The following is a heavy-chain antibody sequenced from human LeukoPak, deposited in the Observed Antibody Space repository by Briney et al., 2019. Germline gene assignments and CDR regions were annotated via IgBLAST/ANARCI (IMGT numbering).Heavy chain of an antibody. CDR3: AINSGGSVDY. CDR2: IHYSGST. J-gene: IGHJ4*02. CDR1: GGSISSYY. Sequence: SETLSLTCTVSGGSISSYYWSWIRQPPGKGLEWIGYIHYSGSTSYNPSLKSRVTISIDTSKNQFSLRLNSVTTADTAVYYCAINSGGSVDYWGQGTLVTVSS. D-gene: IGHD2-15*01. V-gene: IGHV4-59*01.